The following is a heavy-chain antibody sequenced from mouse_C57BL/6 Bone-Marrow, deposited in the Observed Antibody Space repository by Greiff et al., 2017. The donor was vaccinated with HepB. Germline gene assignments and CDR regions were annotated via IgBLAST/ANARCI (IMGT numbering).Heavy chain of an antibody. CDR1: GISITTGNYR. V-gene: IGHV3-5*01. Sequence: EVQLQESGPGLVKPSQTVFLTCTVTGISITTGNYRWSWIRQFPGNKLEWIGYIYYSGTITYNPSLTSRTTITRDTPKNQFFLEMNSLTAEDTATYYCARDGGLRRGDWYFDVWGTGTTVTVSS. CDR2: IYYSGTI. J-gene: IGHJ1*03. CDR3: ARDGGLRRGDWYFDV. D-gene: IGHD2-2*01.